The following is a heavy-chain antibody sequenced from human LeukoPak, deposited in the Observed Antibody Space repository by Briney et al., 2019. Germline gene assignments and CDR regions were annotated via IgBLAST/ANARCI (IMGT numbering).Heavy chain of an antibody. CDR3: ARLAYYDIWTGYSYFDY. V-gene: IGHV4-59*08. D-gene: IGHD3-9*01. Sequence: SETLSLTCTVSGGSISSYYWSWIRQPPGKGLEWIGYIYYSGSTNYNPSLKSRVTISVDTSKNPVSLKLSSVTAADTAVYYCARLAYYDIWTGYSYFDYWGQGTLVTVSS. CDR2: IYYSGST. J-gene: IGHJ4*02. CDR1: GGSISSYY.